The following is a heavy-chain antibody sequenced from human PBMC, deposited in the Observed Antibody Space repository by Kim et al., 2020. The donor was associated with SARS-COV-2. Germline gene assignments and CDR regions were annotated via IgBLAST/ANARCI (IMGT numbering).Heavy chain of an antibody. CDR3: TTFCGGDCTIGI. J-gene: IGHJ3*02. D-gene: IGHD2-21*02. Sequence: EYAASVKGRFTISRDDSKSIAYLQMNSLKIEDTAVYYGTTFCGGDCTIGIWGQGTMVTVSS. V-gene: IGHV3-49*02.